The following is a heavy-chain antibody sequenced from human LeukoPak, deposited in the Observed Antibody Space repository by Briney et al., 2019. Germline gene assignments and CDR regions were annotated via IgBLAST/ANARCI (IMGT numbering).Heavy chain of an antibody. Sequence: TGGSLRLSCAASGFSFRIYWMHWVRQAPGKGLVWVSRINSDGSSTSYAESVKGRFTISRDNAKKTVYLQISSLRAEDTAVYYCARGAGTGSYYDYWGQGTLVTVSS. CDR1: GFSFRIYW. CDR3: ARGAGTGSYYDY. D-gene: IGHD3-10*01. V-gene: IGHV3-74*01. J-gene: IGHJ4*02. CDR2: INSDGSST.